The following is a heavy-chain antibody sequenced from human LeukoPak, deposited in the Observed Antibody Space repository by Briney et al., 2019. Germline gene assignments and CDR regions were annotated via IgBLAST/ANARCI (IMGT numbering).Heavy chain of an antibody. CDR3: ARGTLLNAFDI. D-gene: IGHD1-26*01. CDR1: GFTFDDYG. Sequence: GGSLRLSCAASGFTFDDYGMSWVRQAPGKGLEWVSGINWNGGSTGYADSVRGRFTVSGDSAKNSLYLQMNSLRADDTAVYYCARGTLLNAFDIWGQGTMVTVSS. CDR2: INWNGGST. V-gene: IGHV3-20*04. J-gene: IGHJ3*02.